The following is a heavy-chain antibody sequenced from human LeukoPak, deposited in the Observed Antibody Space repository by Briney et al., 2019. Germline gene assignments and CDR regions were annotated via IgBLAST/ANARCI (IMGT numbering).Heavy chain of an antibody. V-gene: IGHV3-9*01. CDR2: ISWNSGSI. CDR3: AKDMGGSGFFDY. Sequence: GGSLRLSCAASGFTFDDYAMHWVRHAPGKGLEWVSGISWNSGSIGYVDSVKGRFTISRDNAKNSLYLQMNSLRAEDTALYYCAKDMGGSGFFDYWGQGTLVTVSS. CDR1: GFTFDDYA. D-gene: IGHD3-10*01. J-gene: IGHJ4*02.